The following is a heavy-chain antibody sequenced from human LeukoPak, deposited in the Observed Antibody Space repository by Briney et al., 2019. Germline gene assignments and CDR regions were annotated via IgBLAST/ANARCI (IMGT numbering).Heavy chain of an antibody. CDR1: GFTFSSYA. V-gene: IGHV3-23*01. CDR2: ISGGGGST. J-gene: IGHJ3*02. D-gene: IGHD4-11*01. CDR3: ARDSPYSDYLIGGVFNI. Sequence: GGSLRLSCAASGFTFSSYAMTWVRLAPGKGLEWVSTISGGGGSTYYADSVKGRFTISRDNSKNTLYLQMNSLRAEDTGVYYCARDSPYSDYLIGGVFNIWGQGTMVTVSS.